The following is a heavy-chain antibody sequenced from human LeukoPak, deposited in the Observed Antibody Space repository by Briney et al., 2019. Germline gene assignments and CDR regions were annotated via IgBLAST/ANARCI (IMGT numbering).Heavy chain of an antibody. CDR3: ARGEPPVLRFLEWLLENNWFDT. CDR1: GYSFTGYY. V-gene: IGHV1-2*02. CDR2: INPNSGGT. D-gene: IGHD3-3*01. J-gene: IGHJ5*02. Sequence: ASVKLACKASGYSFTGYYMHWVRQAPGQELEWMGWINPNSGGTNYAQKFQGRVTMNRYTSISTAYMELSRLRSDDTAVYYCARGEPPVLRFLEWLLENNWFDTCGQGTLVTVSS.